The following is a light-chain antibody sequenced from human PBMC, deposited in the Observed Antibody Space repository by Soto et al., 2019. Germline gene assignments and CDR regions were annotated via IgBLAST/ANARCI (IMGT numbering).Light chain of an antibody. CDR3: ATWETSLTGVA. J-gene: IGLJ3*02. Sequence: QSVLTPPPSVSAAPGQKVTISCSGTTANLGTNYVSWYQQLPGTVPKLLIYENDKRPSGIPDRFSGSKSGSSATLAITGLLTGDEADYFCATWETSLTGVAFGGGTKLTVL. CDR2: END. CDR1: TANLGTNY. V-gene: IGLV1-51*01.